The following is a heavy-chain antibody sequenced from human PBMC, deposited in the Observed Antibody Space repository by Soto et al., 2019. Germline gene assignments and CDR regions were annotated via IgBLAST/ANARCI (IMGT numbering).Heavy chain of an antibody. V-gene: IGHV3-11*01. Sequence: PGGSLRLSCAASGXTXXXXXLSWISEAPGKGLEWVSYISSSGSTIYYADSEKGRFTISRDNANNSLYLQIKRLRAEDAGVYYCARKGGSKASGRTYYYYYGMDVWGQGTTVTVSS. CDR2: ISSSGSTI. J-gene: IGHJ6*02. CDR1: GXTXXXXX. CDR3: ARKGGSKASGRTYYYYYGMDV. D-gene: IGHD3-10*01.